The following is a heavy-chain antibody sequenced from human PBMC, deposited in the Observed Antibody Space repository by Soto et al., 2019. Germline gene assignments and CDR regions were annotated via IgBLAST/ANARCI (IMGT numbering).Heavy chain of an antibody. Sequence: GASVKVSCKASGYTFTSYGISWVRQAPGQGLEWMGWISAYNGNTNYAQKLQGRVTMTTDTSTSTAYMELRSLRSDDTAVYYCARDAVSYSNYQNAYYYYYGMDVWGQGTTVTAP. D-gene: IGHD4-4*01. V-gene: IGHV1-18*04. CDR3: ARDAVSYSNYQNAYYYYYGMDV. J-gene: IGHJ6*02. CDR2: ISAYNGNT. CDR1: GYTFTSYG.